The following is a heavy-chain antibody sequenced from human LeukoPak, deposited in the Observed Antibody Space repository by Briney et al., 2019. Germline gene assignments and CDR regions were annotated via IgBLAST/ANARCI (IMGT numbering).Heavy chain of an antibody. D-gene: IGHD3-3*01. CDR1: GDSVISGLYY. J-gene: IGHJ4*02. CDR2: VYHSGST. Sequence: PSETLSLTCSVSGDSVISGLYYWTWVRQPPGKGLEWIGYVYHSGSTTYNPSLKSRVTISIDTSQNKFSLKLRSVTAADTAMYYCAKGKYYGDSDFCGQGTLVIVSS. CDR3: AKGKYYGDSDF. V-gene: IGHV4-61*01.